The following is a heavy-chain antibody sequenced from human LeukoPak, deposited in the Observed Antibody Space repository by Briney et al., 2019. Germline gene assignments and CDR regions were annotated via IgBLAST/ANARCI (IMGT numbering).Heavy chain of an antibody. CDR2: IYTSGST. CDR3: ARVAASYWYFDL. Sequence: SETLSLTCTVSGGSITTYDWSWSWVRQPPGKGLEWIGRIYTSGSTNYNPSLKSRVTVSVDTSKNHFSLKLSSVTAADTAVYYCARVAASYWYFDLWGRGTLVTVSS. CDR1: GGSITTYD. V-gene: IGHV4-4*07. D-gene: IGHD5-18*01. J-gene: IGHJ2*01.